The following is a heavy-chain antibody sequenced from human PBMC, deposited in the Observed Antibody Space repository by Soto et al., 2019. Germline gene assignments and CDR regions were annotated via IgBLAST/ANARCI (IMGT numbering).Heavy chain of an antibody. V-gene: IGHV3-23*01. Sequence: EVQLLESGGGLVQPGGSLRLSCAASGFTFSSYAMSWVRQTPGKGLEWVSGVLGGGGSTFYADSVKGRFTISRDNSKNTLYVQMNSLRAEYTAIYYCARKGPPRDAFDIWGQGTMVTVSS. CDR1: GFTFSSYA. J-gene: IGHJ3*02. CDR2: VLGGGGST. CDR3: ARKGPPRDAFDI.